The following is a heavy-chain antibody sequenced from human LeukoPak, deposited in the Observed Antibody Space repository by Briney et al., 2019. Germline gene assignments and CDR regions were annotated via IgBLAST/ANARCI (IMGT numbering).Heavy chain of an antibody. V-gene: IGHV1-18*01. J-gene: IGHJ5*02. CDR1: GYTFTSYG. CDR2: ISAYNGNT. D-gene: IGHD3-22*01. Sequence: ASVKVSCKASGYTFTSYGISWVRQAPGQGLEWMGWISAYNGNTNYAQKPQGRVTMTTDTSTSTAYMELRSLRSDDTAVYYCAMTYYYDSSGQNWFDPWGQGTLVTVSS. CDR3: AMTYYYDSSGQNWFDP.